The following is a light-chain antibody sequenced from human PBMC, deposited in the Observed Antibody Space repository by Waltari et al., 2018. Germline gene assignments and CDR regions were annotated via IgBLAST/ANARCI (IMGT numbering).Light chain of an antibody. Sequence: SYVLTQPPSVSVAPGQTARITCGGDNIGGKSVHWYQQKPGQAPVLVIYDDRDRPSNIPGRFAGSNSGNTATLTISRVEAGDEADYYCQVWDSSSDHVIFGGGTKVTV. V-gene: IGLV3-21*02. CDR1: NIGGKS. CDR3: QVWDSSSDHVI. CDR2: DDR. J-gene: IGLJ2*01.